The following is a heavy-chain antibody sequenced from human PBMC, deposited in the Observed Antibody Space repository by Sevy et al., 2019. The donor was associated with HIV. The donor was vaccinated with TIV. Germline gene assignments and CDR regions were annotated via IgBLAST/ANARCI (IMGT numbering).Heavy chain of an antibody. D-gene: IGHD3-9*01. J-gene: IGHJ4*03. Sequence: SETLSLTCAVSGIFINTSQWWSWVRQPPGEGLEWIGEIYHTGTTDYNPSLKNRVTMSVERSKNEFSLTLKSVTAADTAIYYCATYSIVTPYYTTWGPGTLVTVSS. CDR2: IYHTGTT. CDR3: ATYSIVTPYYTT. V-gene: IGHV4-4*02. CDR1: GIFINTSQW.